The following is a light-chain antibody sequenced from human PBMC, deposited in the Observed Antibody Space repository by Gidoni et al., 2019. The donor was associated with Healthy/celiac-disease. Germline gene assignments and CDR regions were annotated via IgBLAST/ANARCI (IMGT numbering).Light chain of an antibody. CDR1: QSISSY. V-gene: IGKV1-39*01. CDR3: QQSYSTPPELT. Sequence: DIQMTQSPSSLSASVGDRVTITCRASQSISSYLNWYQQKPGKAPKLLIYAASSLQSGVPSRFSGSGSGTVFTLTISSLQPEDFATYYCQQSYSTPPELTFGGGTKVEIK. CDR2: AAS. J-gene: IGKJ4*01.